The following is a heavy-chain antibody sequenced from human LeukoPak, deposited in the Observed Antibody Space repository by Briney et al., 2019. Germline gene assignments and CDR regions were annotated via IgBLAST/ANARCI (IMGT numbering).Heavy chain of an antibody. J-gene: IGHJ4*02. D-gene: IGHD5-12*01. V-gene: IGHV3-48*01. Sequence: GGSLRLSCAASGFTFSSYSMNWVRQAPGKGLEWVSYISSSSSTIYYADSVKGRFTISRDNAKNSLYLQMNSLRAEDTAVYYCXXXXIVGGYSGQDYDYWGQGTLVTVSS. CDR1: GFTFSSYS. CDR2: ISSSSSTI. CDR3: XXXXIVGGYSGQDYDY.